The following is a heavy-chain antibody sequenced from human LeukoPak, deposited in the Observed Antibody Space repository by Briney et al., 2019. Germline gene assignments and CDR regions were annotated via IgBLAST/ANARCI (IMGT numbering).Heavy chain of an antibody. Sequence: SVKVSCKASGGTFSSYAISWVRQAPGQGLEWMGGIIPIFGTANYAQEFQGRVTITADESTSTAYMELSSLRSEDTAVYYCARVRYDFWSGYYGWFDPWGQGTLVTVSS. V-gene: IGHV1-69*01. CDR1: GGTFSSYA. D-gene: IGHD3-3*01. J-gene: IGHJ5*02. CDR2: IIPIFGTA. CDR3: ARVRYDFWSGYYGWFDP.